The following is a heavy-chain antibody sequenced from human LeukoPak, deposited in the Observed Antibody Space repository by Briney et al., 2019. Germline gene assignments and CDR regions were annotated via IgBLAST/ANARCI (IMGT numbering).Heavy chain of an antibody. CDR3: ARGGVAAKYYFDY. J-gene: IGHJ4*02. CDR2: IYYSGTT. CDR1: GGSISPLY. Sequence: KPSETLSLTCTVSGGSISPLYWGWIRQPPGKGLEFIGYIYYSGTTNYNPSLRSRVTLSVDTSKNQFSLKLSSVTAADTAVYYCARGGVAAKYYFDYWGPGTLVTDSS. V-gene: IGHV4-59*11. D-gene: IGHD3-10*01.